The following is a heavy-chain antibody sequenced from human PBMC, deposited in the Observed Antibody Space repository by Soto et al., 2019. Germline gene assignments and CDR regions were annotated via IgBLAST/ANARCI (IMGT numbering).Heavy chain of an antibody. D-gene: IGHD6-6*01. CDR3: AIARVADAALDH. Sequence: GASLRLSCAGSGFIFSNNGMHWVRQAPGKGLEWVAFMSYDGSAKFYADSVKGRFTISRDNSKSTLFLHMSNLRAEDTAMYYCAIARVADAALDHWGQGTLVTGSS. CDR1: GFIFSNNG. V-gene: IGHV3-30*02. CDR2: MSYDGSAK. J-gene: IGHJ4*02.